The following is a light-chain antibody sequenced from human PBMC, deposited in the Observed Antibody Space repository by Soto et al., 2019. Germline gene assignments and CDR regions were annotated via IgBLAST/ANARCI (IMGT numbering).Light chain of an antibody. J-gene: IGKJ1*01. Sequence: EIVLTQSPATLSLSPGERATLSCRASQSVSSYLAWCQQKPGQAPRLLIYDASNRATGIPARFSGSGSGTDFTLTISSLEPEDFVVYYCQQRSNWPPTFGQGDQGGYQT. CDR2: DAS. V-gene: IGKV3-11*01. CDR1: QSVSSY. CDR3: QQRSNWPPT.